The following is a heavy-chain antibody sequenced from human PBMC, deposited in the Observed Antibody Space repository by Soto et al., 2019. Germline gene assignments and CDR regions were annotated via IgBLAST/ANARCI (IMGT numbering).Heavy chain of an antibody. D-gene: IGHD2-15*01. CDR2: INPNSGGT. J-gene: IGHJ3*02. CDR3: ARGYCSGGSCYSDAFDI. CDR1: GYTFTGYY. V-gene: IGHV1-2*04. Sequence: ASVKVSCKASGYTFTGYYTHWVRQAPGQGLEWMGWINPNSGGTNYAQKFQGWVTMTRDTSISTAYMELSRLRSDDTAVYYCARGYCSGGSCYSDAFDIWGQGTMVTVSS.